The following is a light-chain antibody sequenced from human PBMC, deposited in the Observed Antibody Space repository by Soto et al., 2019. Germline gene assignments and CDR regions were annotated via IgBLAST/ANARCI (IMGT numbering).Light chain of an antibody. Sequence: QSALTQPPSASGSPGQSVTISCTGTSSDIGVYDYVSWYQQQPGKAPKLMIYQVTNRPSGVSNRFSGSRSGNTASLTISGLQAEDEADYYCSSYTDSSNYVFGTGTKLTVL. CDR1: SSDIGVYDY. J-gene: IGLJ1*01. CDR2: QVT. V-gene: IGLV2-14*01. CDR3: SSYTDSSNYV.